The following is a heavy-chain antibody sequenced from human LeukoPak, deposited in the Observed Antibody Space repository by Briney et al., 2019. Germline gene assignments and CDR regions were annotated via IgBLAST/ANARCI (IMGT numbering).Heavy chain of an antibody. CDR1: GITFSFYG. CDR3: AKAKGGSITTFGVVIDY. D-gene: IGHD3-3*01. V-gene: IGHV3-23*01. J-gene: IGHJ4*02. Sequence: GGSLRLSCTASGITFSFYGMSWVRQAPGKGLEWVSIISGSGGSTYYADSVKGRFTVSRDNSKNTLYLQMSTLTAEDTAVYFCAKAKGGSITTFGVVIDYWGQGTLVTVSS. CDR2: ISGSGGST.